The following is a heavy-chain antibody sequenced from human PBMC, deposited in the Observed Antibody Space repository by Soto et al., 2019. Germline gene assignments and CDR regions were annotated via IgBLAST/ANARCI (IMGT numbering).Heavy chain of an antibody. J-gene: IGHJ6*03. CDR2: ISSSSSYI. V-gene: IGHV3-21*01. Sequence: EVQLVESGGGLVKPGGSLRLSCAASGFTFSSYSMNWVRQAPGKGLEWVSSISSSSSYIYYADSVKGRFTISRDNAKNSLYLQMNSLRAEDTAVYYCARGGSSFSDYYYYIDVWGKGTTVTVSS. CDR3: ARGGSSFSDYYYYIDV. D-gene: IGHD6-13*01. CDR1: GFTFSSYS.